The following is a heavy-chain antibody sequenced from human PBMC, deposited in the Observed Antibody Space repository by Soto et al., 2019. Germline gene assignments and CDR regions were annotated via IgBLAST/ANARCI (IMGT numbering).Heavy chain of an antibody. Sequence: GGSLRLSCAASGFTFSSYGMHWVRQAPGKGLEWVAVISYDGSNKYYADSVKGRFTISRDNSKNTLYLQMNSLRAEDTAVYYCAKDPRAYCGGDCYRFFDYWGQGTLVTVSS. CDR3: AKDPRAYCGGDCYRFFDY. CDR2: ISYDGSNK. D-gene: IGHD2-21*02. V-gene: IGHV3-30*18. J-gene: IGHJ4*02. CDR1: GFTFSSYG.